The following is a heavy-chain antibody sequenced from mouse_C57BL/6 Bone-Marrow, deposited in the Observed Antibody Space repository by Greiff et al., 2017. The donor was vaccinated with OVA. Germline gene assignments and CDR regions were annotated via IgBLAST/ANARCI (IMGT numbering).Heavy chain of an antibody. V-gene: IGHV1-55*01. D-gene: IGHD1-1*01. CDR2: IYPGSGST. Sequence: QVQLQQPGAELVKPGASVKMSCKASGYTFTSYWITWVKQRPGQGLEWIGDIYPGSGSTNYNEKFKSKATLTVDTSSSTAYMQLSSQTCDDSAVYYCARRGHYYGSSPFAYWGQGTLVTVSA. J-gene: IGHJ3*01. CDR1: GYTFTSYW. CDR3: ARRGHYYGSSPFAY.